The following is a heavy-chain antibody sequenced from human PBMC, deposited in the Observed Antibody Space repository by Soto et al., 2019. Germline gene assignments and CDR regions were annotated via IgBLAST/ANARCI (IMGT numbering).Heavy chain of an antibody. CDR1: GFTFSSYA. CDR2: ISGSGRST. J-gene: IGHJ6*03. D-gene: IGHD6-19*01. CDR3: AKVEYSSGLSTIYYYYYMDV. Sequence: GGSLRLSCAASGFTFSSYAMSWVRQAPGKGLEWVSAISGSGRSTYYADSVKGRFTISRDNSKNTLYLQMNSLRAEDTAVYYCAKVEYSSGLSTIYYYYYMDVWGKGTTVTVSS. V-gene: IGHV3-23*01.